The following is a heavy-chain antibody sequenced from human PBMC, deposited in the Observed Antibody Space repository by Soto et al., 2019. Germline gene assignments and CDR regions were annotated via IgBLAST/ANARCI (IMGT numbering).Heavy chain of an antibody. J-gene: IGHJ4*02. CDR1: GFTFSSYA. Sequence: EVQLLESGGGSVQPGGSLRLSCAASGFTFSSYAMSWVRQAPGKGLEWVSAISGSGGSTYYADSVKGRFTISRDNSKNTLYLQMNSLRAEDTAVYYCARKTQYSSGWSHYFDYWGQGTLVTVSS. V-gene: IGHV3-23*01. D-gene: IGHD6-19*01. CDR2: ISGSGGST. CDR3: ARKTQYSSGWSHYFDY.